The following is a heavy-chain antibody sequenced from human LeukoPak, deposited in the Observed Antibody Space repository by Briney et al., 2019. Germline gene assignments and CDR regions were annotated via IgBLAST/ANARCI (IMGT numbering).Heavy chain of an antibody. V-gene: IGHV3-13*04. CDR1: GFTFSSYG. CDR2: IAITGDT. Sequence: PGGSLRLSCAASGFTFSSYGMHWVRQAPGKGLEWVSSIAITGDTYYLGSVKGRFTISRENAKSSLCLQMNSLRAGDTAVYYCTRGLTGGLDSWGQGTLVTVSS. CDR3: TRGLTGGLDS. D-gene: IGHD1-26*01. J-gene: IGHJ5*01.